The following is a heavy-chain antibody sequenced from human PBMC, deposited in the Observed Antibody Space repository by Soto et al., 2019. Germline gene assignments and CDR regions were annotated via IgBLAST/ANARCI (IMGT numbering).Heavy chain of an antibody. D-gene: IGHD3-3*01. CDR2: IYYSGST. Sequence: QVQLQESGPGLVKPSETLSLTCTVSDGSISSYYWSWIRQPPGNGLEWIGYIYYSGSTNYNPSLNTRVTRSADTSNNQCSLKLSSVTAADTDVYYCASREYDGYWYFALWGRGTLVTVS. CDR3: ASREYDGYWYFAL. CDR1: DGSISSYY. J-gene: IGHJ2*01. V-gene: IGHV4-59*08.